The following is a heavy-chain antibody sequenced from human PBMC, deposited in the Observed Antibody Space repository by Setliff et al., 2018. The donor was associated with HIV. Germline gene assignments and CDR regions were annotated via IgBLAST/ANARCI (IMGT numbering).Heavy chain of an antibody. D-gene: IGHD3-22*01. CDR1: GYTLTELS. V-gene: IGHV1-24*01. CDR2: FDPKDGKT. CDR3: AREDHYDRFLDH. J-gene: IGHJ5*02. Sequence: GASVKVSCKVSGYTLTELSRHWVRQAPGKGLEWMGSFDPKDGKTRYAQKFQGRVTMTEDTSTDTAYMELSSLRSEDTAVYYCAREDHYDRFLDHWGQGALVTVSS.